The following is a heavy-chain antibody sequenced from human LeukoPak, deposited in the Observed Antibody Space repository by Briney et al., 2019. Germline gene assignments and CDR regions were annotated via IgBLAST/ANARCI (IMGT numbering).Heavy chain of an antibody. J-gene: IGHJ3*02. V-gene: IGHV3-20*04. CDR3: ARKWLSNAFDI. CDR2: INWNGGRT. CDR1: GFTFDDFG. D-gene: IGHD5-12*01. Sequence: PGGSLRLSCAASGFTFDDFGMTWVRQAPGKGLEWVSGINWNGGRTGYADSVKGRFTISRDNAKKSLHLQMNSLRAEDTALYYCARKWLSNAFDIWGQGTMVTASS.